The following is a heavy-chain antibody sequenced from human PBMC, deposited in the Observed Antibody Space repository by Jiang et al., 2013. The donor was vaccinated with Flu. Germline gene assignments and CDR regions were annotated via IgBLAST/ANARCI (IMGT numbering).Heavy chain of an antibody. D-gene: IGHD2-15*01. J-gene: IGHJ4*02. Sequence: QLLESGGGLIQPGGSLRLSCAASGFTVSSNYMSWVRQAPGKGLEWVSVIYSGGSTYYADSVKGRFTISRDNSKNTLYLQMNSLRAEDTAVYYCARAGYCSGGSCPDYWGQGTLVTVSS. V-gene: IGHV3-53*01. CDR3: ARAGYCSGGSCPDY. CDR2: IYSGGST. CDR1: GFTVSSNY.